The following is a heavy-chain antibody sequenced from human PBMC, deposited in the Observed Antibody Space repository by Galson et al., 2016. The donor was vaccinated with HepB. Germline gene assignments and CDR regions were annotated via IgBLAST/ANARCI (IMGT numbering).Heavy chain of an antibody. CDR3: VRDTLGAFDP. CDR1: GFTFSSSS. CDR2: ITETGSFA. Sequence: SLRLSCAASGFTFSSSSMTWVRQAPGRGLEWVSAITETGSFAYYADSVRGRFTLSRDTSKNTVYLQMDSLRAEHTAVYYCVRDTLGAFDPWGQGALVTVSS. V-gene: IGHV3-23*01. D-gene: IGHD4/OR15-4a*01. J-gene: IGHJ5*02.